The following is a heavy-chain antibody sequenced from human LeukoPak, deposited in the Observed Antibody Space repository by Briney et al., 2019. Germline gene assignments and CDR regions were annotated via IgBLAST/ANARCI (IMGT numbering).Heavy chain of an antibody. Sequence: SETLSLTCAVYGGSFSGYYWSWIRQPPGKGLEWIGEINHSGSTNYNPSLKSRVTISVDTSKNQFSLKLSSVTAADTAVYYCARGGVFGVVKKIKNYFDYWGQGTLVTVSS. CDR1: GGSFSGYY. CDR2: INHSGST. V-gene: IGHV4-34*01. J-gene: IGHJ4*02. D-gene: IGHD3-3*01. CDR3: ARGGVFGVVKKIKNYFDY.